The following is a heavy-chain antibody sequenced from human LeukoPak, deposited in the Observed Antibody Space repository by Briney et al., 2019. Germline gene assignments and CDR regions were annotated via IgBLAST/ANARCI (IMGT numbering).Heavy chain of an antibody. Sequence: ASVKVSCKTSGGTFDDSAISWVRQAPGQGLEWLGGIMPLFGTAGYAQKFQGRVTITKDESTRTVYLELTSLTSDDTAVYYCARDVHGDYGSGWFDPWGQGTLVSVSS. CDR2: IMPLFGTA. J-gene: IGHJ5*02. V-gene: IGHV1-69*05. CDR1: GGTFDDSA. CDR3: ARDVHGDYGSGWFDP. D-gene: IGHD4-17*01.